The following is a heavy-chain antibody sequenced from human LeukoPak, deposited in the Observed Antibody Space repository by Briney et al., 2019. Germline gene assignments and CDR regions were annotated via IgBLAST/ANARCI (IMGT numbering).Heavy chain of an antibody. CDR3: ARGPAAGIDTGHYDY. D-gene: IGHD6-13*01. J-gene: IGHJ4*02. CDR2: IYYSGST. V-gene: IGHV4-39*07. CDR1: GGSISSSSYY. Sequence: SETLSLTCTVSGGSISSSSYYWGWIRQPPGKGLEWIGSIYYSGSTYYNPSLKSRVTMSVDTSKNQFSLKLSSVTAADTAVYYCARGPAAGIDTGHYDYWGQGTLVTVSS.